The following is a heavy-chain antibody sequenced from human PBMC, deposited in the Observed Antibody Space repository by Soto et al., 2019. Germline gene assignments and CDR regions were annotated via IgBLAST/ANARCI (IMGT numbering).Heavy chain of an antibody. CDR1: EFTFNTYA. J-gene: IGHJ6*02. V-gene: IGHV3-30*03. D-gene: IGHD1-7*01. Sequence: GGSLRLSCAASEFTFNTYAMHWVRQAPGKGLEWVAVIAHDGNDRYYADSVKGRFTISRDNSKNALYLQMNTLRPEDTAMYYCARDVGNYVPYYYGMDVWGQGTTVTVSS. CDR3: ARDVGNYVPYYYGMDV. CDR2: IAHDGNDR.